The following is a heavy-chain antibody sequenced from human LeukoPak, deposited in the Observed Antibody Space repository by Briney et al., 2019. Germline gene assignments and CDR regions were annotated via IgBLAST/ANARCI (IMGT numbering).Heavy chain of an antibody. CDR2: IIPIFGTA. CDR3: ARGPPATVTYPYYFDY. J-gene: IGHJ4*02. V-gene: IGHV1-69*05. D-gene: IGHD4-17*01. CDR1: GGTFSSYA. Sequence: GASVKVSCKASGGTFSSYAISWVRQAPGQGLEWMGGIIPIFGTANYAQKFQGRVTITTDESTSTAYMELSSLRSEDTAVYYCARGPPATVTYPYYFDYWGQGTLVTVSS.